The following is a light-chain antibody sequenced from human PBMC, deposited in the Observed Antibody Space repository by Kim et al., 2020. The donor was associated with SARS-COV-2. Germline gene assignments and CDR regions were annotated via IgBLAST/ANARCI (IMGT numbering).Light chain of an antibody. CDR1: NIGSKS. V-gene: IGLV3-21*04. CDR2: YDS. J-gene: IGLJ3*02. Sequence: APGKTARMTWGGNNIGSKSVHWYQQKPGQATVLVIYYDSDRPSGIPERFSGYNSGNTATLTISRVEAGDEADYYCQVWDSSSDHRVFGGGTQLTVL. CDR3: QVWDSSSDHRV.